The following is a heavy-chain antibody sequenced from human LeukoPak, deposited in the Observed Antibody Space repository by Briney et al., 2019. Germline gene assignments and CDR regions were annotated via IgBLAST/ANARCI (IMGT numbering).Heavy chain of an antibody. D-gene: IGHD6-19*01. Sequence: GGSLRLSCAASGFTFSTSDMHWVRQATGKGLEWVSAIGTAGDTYYPGSVKGRFTISRENAKNTLYLQMNSLRAEDTAVYYCARGQYSSGSGDFDYWGQGTLVTVSS. CDR3: ARGQYSSGSGDFDY. CDR1: GFTFSTSD. J-gene: IGHJ4*02. CDR2: IGTAGDT. V-gene: IGHV3-13*01.